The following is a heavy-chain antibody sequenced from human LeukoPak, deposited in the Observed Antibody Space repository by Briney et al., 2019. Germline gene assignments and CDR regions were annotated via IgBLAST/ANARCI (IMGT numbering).Heavy chain of an antibody. V-gene: IGHV4-61*01. J-gene: IGHJ4*02. D-gene: IGHD3-10*01. Sequence: SETLSLTCAVSGFSVTTDSYCWGWIRQPPGKGLEWIGYDYCGGNTNYDPSLKRRVTISVDTSKNQFSLTLTSVTAADTAVYFCARDHFGSLDSWGQGILVTVSS. CDR2: DYCGGNT. CDR3: ARDHFGSLDS. CDR1: GFSVTTDSYC.